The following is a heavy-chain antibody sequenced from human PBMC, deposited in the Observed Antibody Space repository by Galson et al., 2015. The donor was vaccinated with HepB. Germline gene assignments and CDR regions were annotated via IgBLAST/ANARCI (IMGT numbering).Heavy chain of an antibody. D-gene: IGHD2-2*01. CDR2: IKQDGSET. CDR1: GFTFNDYW. J-gene: IGHJ6*02. V-gene: IGHV3-7*03. Sequence: SLRLSCATSGFTFNDYWMSWVRQAPGEGLEWVANIKQDGSETYYVDSVKGRFTISRDNAQNSLFLQMNSLRAEDTAVYYCARDRSGTRYYYYYYAMEVWGQGTTGTVS. CDR3: ARDRSGTRYYYYYYAMEV.